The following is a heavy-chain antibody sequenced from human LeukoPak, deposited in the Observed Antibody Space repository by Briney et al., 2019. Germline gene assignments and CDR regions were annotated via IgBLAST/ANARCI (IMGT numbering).Heavy chain of an antibody. CDR2: IWYDGSNK. CDR1: GFTFSSYG. J-gene: IGHJ4*02. CDR3: AREVGTQWLVLFDY. V-gene: IGHV3-33*01. Sequence: EGSLRLSCAASGFTFSSYGMHWVRQAPGKGLEWVAVIWYDGSNKYYADSVKGRFTISRDNSKNTLYLQMNSLRAEDTAVYYCAREVGTQWLVLFDYWGQGTLVTVSS. D-gene: IGHD6-19*01.